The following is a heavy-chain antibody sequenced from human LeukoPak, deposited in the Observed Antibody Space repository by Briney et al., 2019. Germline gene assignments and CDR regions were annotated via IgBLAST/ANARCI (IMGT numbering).Heavy chain of an antibody. CDR2: IVVGSGNT. CDR3: AARPRRPDGAFDI. D-gene: IGHD1-1*01. CDR1: GFTFTSSA. J-gene: IGHJ3*02. V-gene: IGHV1-58*01. Sequence: SVKVSCKASGFTFTSSAVQWVRQARGQRLEWIGWIVVGSGNTNYAQKFQERVTITRDMSASTAYMELSSLRSEDTAVYYCAARPRRPDGAFDIWGQGTMVTVSS.